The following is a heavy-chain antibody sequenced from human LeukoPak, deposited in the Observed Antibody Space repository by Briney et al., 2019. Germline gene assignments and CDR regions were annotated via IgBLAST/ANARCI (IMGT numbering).Heavy chain of an antibody. V-gene: IGHV4-31*03. J-gene: IGHJ4*02. CDR1: GGSISSGGYY. Sequence: SETLSLTCTVSGGSISSGGYYWSWIRQHPGKGLEWIGYIYYSGSTYYNPSLKSRVTISVDTSKNQFSLKLSSVTAADTAVYYCARGGSYYYSSGYYPYYFDYWGQRTLVTVSS. D-gene: IGHD3-22*01. CDR3: ARGGSYYYSSGYYPYYFDY. CDR2: IYYSGST.